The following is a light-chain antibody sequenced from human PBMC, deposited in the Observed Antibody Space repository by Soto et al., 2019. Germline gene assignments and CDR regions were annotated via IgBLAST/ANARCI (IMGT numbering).Light chain of an antibody. CDR1: QGISSY. V-gene: IGKV1-8*01. CDR2: AAS. Sequence: AIRMTQSPSSLSASTGDRFTSTCLASQGISSYLSCYQQKPGKAPKLLIYAASTLQSGVPSRLSGSGSGKDFTITISCLQSEDFATYYCQQYYSYPRTFGQGTKVDI. J-gene: IGKJ1*01. CDR3: QQYYSYPRT.